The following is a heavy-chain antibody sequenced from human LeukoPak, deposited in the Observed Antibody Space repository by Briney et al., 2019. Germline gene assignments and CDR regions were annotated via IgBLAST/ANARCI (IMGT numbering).Heavy chain of an antibody. CDR2: ISSSSSTI. CDR3: AREVAASAFDI. V-gene: IGHV3-48*04. CDR1: GFTISSYS. Sequence: GGSLRLSCAASGFTISSYSMNWVRQAPGKGLEWVSYISSSSSTIYYADSVKGRFTISRDNAKNSLYLQMNSLRAEDTAVYYCAREVAASAFDIWGQGTMVTVSS. D-gene: IGHD2-15*01. J-gene: IGHJ3*02.